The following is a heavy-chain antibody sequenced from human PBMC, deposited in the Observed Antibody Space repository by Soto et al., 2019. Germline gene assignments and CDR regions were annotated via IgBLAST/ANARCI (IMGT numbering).Heavy chain of an antibody. CDR3: VKDKADADRSTPLDY. CDR2: ISYDGSNK. J-gene: IGHJ4*02. D-gene: IGHD2-2*01. CDR1: GFTFSDYG. Sequence: GGSLRLSCAASGFTFSDYGMHWVRQSPGKGLEWVAVISYDGSNKYYVDSVEGRFTVSRDNFKNTLYLQMNSLRPEDTAVYYCVKDKADADRSTPLDYWGQGTRVTSPQ. V-gene: IGHV3-30*18.